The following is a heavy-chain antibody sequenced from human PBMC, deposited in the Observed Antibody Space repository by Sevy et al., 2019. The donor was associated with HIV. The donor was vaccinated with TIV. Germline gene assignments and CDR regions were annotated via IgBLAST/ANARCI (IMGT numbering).Heavy chain of an antibody. D-gene: IGHD1-26*01. CDR3: AGENAWGRGYS. J-gene: IGHJ4*02. CDR1: GGSITSRY. Sequence: SETLSLTCTVSGGSITSRYWNWIRQPPGKGLEWIANSYYNGHINYNPSLKSRVTLSLDTSKNQFSLRLSSVTDADTAMYYCAGENAWGRGYSWGQGTLVTVSS. CDR2: SYYNGHI. V-gene: IGHV4-59*08.